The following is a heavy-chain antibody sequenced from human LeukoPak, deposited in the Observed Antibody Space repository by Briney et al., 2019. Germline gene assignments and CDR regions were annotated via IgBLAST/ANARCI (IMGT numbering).Heavy chain of an antibody. V-gene: IGHV4-30-2*01. CDR2: IYHSGSS. CDR3: ARAVGYYDILTGYSYYFDY. D-gene: IGHD3-9*01. Sequence: PSETLSPTCAVSGASISSGGYSWSWIRQPPGKGLEWIGYIYHSGSSYYNPSLKSRVTISIDRSKNQFSLKLSSVTAADTAVYYCARAVGYYDILTGYSYYFDYWGQGTLVTVSS. J-gene: IGHJ4*02. CDR1: GASISSGGYS.